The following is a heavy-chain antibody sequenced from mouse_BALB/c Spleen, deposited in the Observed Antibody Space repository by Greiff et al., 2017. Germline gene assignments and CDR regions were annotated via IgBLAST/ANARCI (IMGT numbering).Heavy chain of an antibody. J-gene: IGHJ3*01. Sequence: EVKLMESGAELVRSGASVKLSCTASGFNIKDYYMHWVKQRPEQGLEWIGWIDPENGDTEYAPKFQGKATMTADTSSNTAYLQLSSLTSEDTAVYYCNALGGNGAYWGQGTLVTVSA. CDR3: NALGGNGAY. CDR2: IDPENGDT. CDR1: GFNIKDYY. V-gene: IGHV14-4*02. D-gene: IGHD4-1*01.